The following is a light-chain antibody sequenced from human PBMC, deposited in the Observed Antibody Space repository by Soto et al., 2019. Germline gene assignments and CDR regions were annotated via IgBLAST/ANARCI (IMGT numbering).Light chain of an antibody. CDR1: KLGDKY. CDR3: QAWDRGSAHV. Sequence: SYELTQPPSVSESPGQTASITCSGDKLGDKYASWYQQKPGQAPVLVIYQDIKRPSGIPERFSGSNSGNTATLTISGTQAMDEADYYCQAWDRGSAHVFGTGTKLTVL. V-gene: IGLV3-1*01. J-gene: IGLJ1*01. CDR2: QDI.